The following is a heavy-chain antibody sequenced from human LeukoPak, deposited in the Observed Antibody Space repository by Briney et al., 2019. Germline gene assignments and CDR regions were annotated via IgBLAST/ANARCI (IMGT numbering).Heavy chain of an antibody. CDR3: ASQYSSGWLMNAFDI. V-gene: IGHV4-4*07. CDR1: GGSISSYY. CDR2: IYTSGST. J-gene: IGHJ3*02. D-gene: IGHD6-19*01. Sequence: PSETLSLTCTVSGGSISSYYWSWIRQPAGKGLEWIGRIYTSGSTNYNPPLKSRVTMSVDTSKNQFSLKLSSVTAADTAVYYCASQYSSGWLMNAFDIWGQGTKVTVSS.